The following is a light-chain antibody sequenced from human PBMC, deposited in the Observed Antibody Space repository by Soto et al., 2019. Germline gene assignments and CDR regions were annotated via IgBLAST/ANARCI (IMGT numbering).Light chain of an antibody. Sequence: DIQMTPSPSSLSASVGDRVTITCRASQSITTYLNWYRQKPGKAPKLLIYAASSLQSGVPSRFSGSGSETDFTLTISSLQPEDSATYYCQQSYNTPLTFGGGTKVDI. J-gene: IGKJ4*01. CDR2: AAS. CDR1: QSITTY. CDR3: QQSYNTPLT. V-gene: IGKV1-39*01.